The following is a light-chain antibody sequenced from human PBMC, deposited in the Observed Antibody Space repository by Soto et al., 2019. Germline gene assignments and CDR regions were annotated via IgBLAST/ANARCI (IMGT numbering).Light chain of an antibody. CDR1: SSDVGAYIY. J-gene: IGLJ1*01. CDR3: SAYSDIDTKV. V-gene: IGLV2-14*03. Sequence: QSVLTQPASVSGSPGQSITTSCGGTSSDVGAYIYVSWYQQFPGKAPKLILYEVNNRPSGVSNRFSGSKSDTTASLTISGLQPEDEADYYCSAYSDIDTKVFGTGTKVTVL. CDR2: EVN.